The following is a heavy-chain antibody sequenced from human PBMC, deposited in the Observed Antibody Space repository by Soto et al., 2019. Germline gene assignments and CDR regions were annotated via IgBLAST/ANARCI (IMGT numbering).Heavy chain of an antibody. D-gene: IGHD3-10*01. J-gene: IGHJ6*03. CDR1: GGSFSGYQ. CDR2: INDSGNI. V-gene: IGHV4-34*01. Sequence: QVQLQQWGAGLLKPSETLSLTCAVYGGSFSGYQWTWIRQTPGKGLEWIGEINDSGNINYNRSLKSRVSILVDTAKKQISLRLSSVTAADTAVYYCARGLILWFGELSRRGGYYYYMDVWGKWTSVTVSS. CDR3: ARGLILWFGELSRRGGYYYYMDV.